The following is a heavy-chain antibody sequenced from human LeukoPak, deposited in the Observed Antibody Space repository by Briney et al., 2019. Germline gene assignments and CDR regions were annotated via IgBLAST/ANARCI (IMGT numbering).Heavy chain of an antibody. CDR2: INPNSGGT. Sequence: ASVKVSCKASGYTFTGYYMHWVRQAPGQGLEWMGWINPNSGGTNYAQKFQGWVTMTRDTSINTAYMELSRLRSDDTAVYYCARVGRAPSYYFDYWGQGTLVTVSS. CDR3: ARVGRAPSYYFDY. CDR1: GYTFTGYY. J-gene: IGHJ4*02. V-gene: IGHV1-2*04.